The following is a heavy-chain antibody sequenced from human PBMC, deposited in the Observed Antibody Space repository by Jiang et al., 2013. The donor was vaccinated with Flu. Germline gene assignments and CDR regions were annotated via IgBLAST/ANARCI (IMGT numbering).Heavy chain of an antibody. Sequence: SGSGLVKPSETLSLTCTISGVSISTYYWSWIRQPAGKGLEWIGRVFTNGGTNYDPFFAGRVSMSVDTSKNQFSLKLASLTAADTAVYYCAGLFFWGRGTMVTVSS. CDR2: VFTNGGT. J-gene: IGHJ3*01. V-gene: IGHV4-4*07. CDR3: AGLFF. D-gene: IGHD3-9*01. CDR1: GVSISTYY.